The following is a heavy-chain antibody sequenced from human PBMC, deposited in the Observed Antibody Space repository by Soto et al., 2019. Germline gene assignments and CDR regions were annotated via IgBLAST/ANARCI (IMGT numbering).Heavy chain of an antibody. CDR2: ISGSGGST. CDR1: GFTFSSYA. J-gene: IGHJ6*02. D-gene: IGHD3-10*01. V-gene: IGHV3-23*01. CDR3: AKDVSGYYGMDV. Sequence: GSLRRSCAASGFTFSSYAMSWVRQAPGKGLEWVSAISGSGGSTYYADSVKGRFTISRDNSKNTLYLQMNSLRAEDTAVYYCAKDVSGYYGMDVWGQGTKVTVSS.